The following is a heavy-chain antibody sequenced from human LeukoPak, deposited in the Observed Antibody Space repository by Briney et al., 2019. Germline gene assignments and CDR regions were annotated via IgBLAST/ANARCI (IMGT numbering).Heavy chain of an antibody. V-gene: IGHV3-30*18. D-gene: IGHD3-10*01. CDR1: GFTFSSYG. CDR3: AKDRRYYGSGSYMDY. Sequence: GRSLRLSCAASGFTFSSYGMHWVRQAPGKGLEWVAVISYDGSNKYYADSVKGRFTISRDSSKNTLYLQMNSLRAEDTAVYYCAKDRRYYGSGSYMDYWGQGTLVTVSS. CDR2: ISYDGSNK. J-gene: IGHJ4*02.